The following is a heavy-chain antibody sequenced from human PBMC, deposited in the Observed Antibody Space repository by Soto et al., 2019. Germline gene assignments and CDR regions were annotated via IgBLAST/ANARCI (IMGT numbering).Heavy chain of an antibody. V-gene: IGHV4-38-2*01. CDR3: ARGPWYYFDY. J-gene: IGHJ4*02. CDR2: IYHSGST. CDR1: GYSISSGYY. Sequence: SETLSLTCAVSGYSISSGYYWGWIRQPPGKGLEWIGSIYHSGSTYYNPSLKSRVTISVDTSKNQFSLKLSSVTAADTAVYYCARGPWYYFDYWGQGTLVTVSS.